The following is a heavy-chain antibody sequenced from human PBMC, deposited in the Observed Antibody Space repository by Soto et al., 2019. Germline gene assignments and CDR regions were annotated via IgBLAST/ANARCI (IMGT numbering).Heavy chain of an antibody. D-gene: IGHD3-16*01. J-gene: IGHJ4*02. CDR3: ARNLRFASVFFY. CDR2: INHSGST. CDR1: GGSFSGYY. V-gene: IGHV4-34*01. Sequence: SETLSLTCAVYGGSFSGYYWSWIRQPPGKGLEWIGEINHSGSTNYNPSLKSRVTIPVDTSKNQFSLKLSSVTAADTAVYYCARNLRFASVFFYWGQGTLVTVSS.